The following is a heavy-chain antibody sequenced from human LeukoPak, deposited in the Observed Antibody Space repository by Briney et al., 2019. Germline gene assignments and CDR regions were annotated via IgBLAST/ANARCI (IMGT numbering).Heavy chain of an antibody. CDR1: GFTFRSYP. V-gene: IGHV3-21*01. CDR2: ISSSSSYI. Sequence: GGSLRLSCVASGFTFRSYPMSWVRQAPGKGLEWVSSISSSSSYIYYADSVKGRFTISRDNAKNSLYLQMNSLRAEDTAVYYCARELQVRGVILHPFDYWGQGTLVTVSS. J-gene: IGHJ4*02. CDR3: ARELQVRGVILHPFDY. D-gene: IGHD3-10*01.